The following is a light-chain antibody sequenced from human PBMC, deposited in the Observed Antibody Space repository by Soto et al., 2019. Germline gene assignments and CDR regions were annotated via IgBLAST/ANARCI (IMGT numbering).Light chain of an antibody. CDR2: GVP. J-gene: IGKJ5*01. CDR1: QSVIGRQ. V-gene: IGKV3-20*01. Sequence: EIVLTQSPGTLSLSPGERATLSCRASQSVIGRQLAWYQHKPGQAPRLLIYGVPSRAAGIPDRFTGSGSGADFTLTISRLEPEDVAVFYCQVYGPSPPITFGQGTRLEIK. CDR3: QVYGPSPPIT.